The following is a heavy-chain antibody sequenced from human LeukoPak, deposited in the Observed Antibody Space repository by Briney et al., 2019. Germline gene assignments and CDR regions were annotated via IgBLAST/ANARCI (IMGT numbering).Heavy chain of an antibody. J-gene: IGHJ4*02. CDR1: GYTFTGYY. V-gene: IGHV1-2*02. CDR2: INPNHGDT. D-gene: IGHD3-9*01. Sequence: SVKVSCKASGYTFTGYYMHWVRQAPGQGLEWMGWINPNHGDTNYAQKFQDRVSMTRDTSISTAYMHLSRLRSADTAVYYCARSPHILTGENFDYWGQGTLLTVSS. CDR3: ARSPHILTGENFDY.